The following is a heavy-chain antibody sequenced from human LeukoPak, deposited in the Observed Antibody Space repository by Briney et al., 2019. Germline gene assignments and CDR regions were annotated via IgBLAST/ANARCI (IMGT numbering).Heavy chain of an antibody. CDR1: GFTVSSNY. J-gene: IGHJ5*02. CDR2: IYSGGST. D-gene: IGHD2-21*01. Sequence: PGGSLRLSCAASGFTVSSNYMSWVRQAPGKGLEWVSVIYSGGSTYYADSVKGRFTISRDNSKNTLYLQMNSLRSDDTAVYYCARVGVSSWYAHWGQGTLVTVSS. CDR3: ARVGVSSWYAH. V-gene: IGHV3-53*05.